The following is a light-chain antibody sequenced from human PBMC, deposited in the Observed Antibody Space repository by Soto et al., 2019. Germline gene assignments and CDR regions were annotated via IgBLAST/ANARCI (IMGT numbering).Light chain of an antibody. CDR3: QQSYTFPYN. J-gene: IGKJ2*01. V-gene: IGKV1-39*01. CDR2: GTS. Sequence: DIQMTQSPSSLSAPVGDRVTITCRASQSIATYFNWYQQKPGKAPRLLIYGTSRLQSGVPSRFSGSGSGTDFTLSISSLQPEDFATYYCQQSYTFPYNFGQGTKLEMK. CDR1: QSIATY.